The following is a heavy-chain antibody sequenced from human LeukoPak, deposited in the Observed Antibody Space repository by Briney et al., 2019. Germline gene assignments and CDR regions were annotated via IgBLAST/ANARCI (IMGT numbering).Heavy chain of an antibody. J-gene: IGHJ4*02. V-gene: IGHV3-23*01. CDR3: AKANWISNADAVS. CDR2: LRGNGDT. D-gene: IGHD1-1*01. CDR1: GFTFSNA. Sequence: GGSLTLSCAASGFTFSNAMSWVREAPARELEWVSSLRGNGDTFYADSVKGRFTLSRDDSMNTVYLQLNNLRVEDTAVYYCAKANWISNADAVSWGQGTVVTVSS.